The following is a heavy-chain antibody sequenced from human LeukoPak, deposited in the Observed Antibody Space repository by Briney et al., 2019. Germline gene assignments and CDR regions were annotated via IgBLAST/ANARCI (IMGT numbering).Heavy chain of an antibody. Sequence: SVKVSCKASGGTFSSYAISWVRQAPGQGLEWMGGIIPIFGTANYAQKFQGRVTITADESTSTAYMELSSLRSEDTAVYYCARPSYGDYHYYYYYGMDVWGQGTTVTVSS. D-gene: IGHD4-17*01. CDR1: GGTFSSYA. CDR3: ARPSYGDYHYYYYYGMDV. V-gene: IGHV1-69*13. J-gene: IGHJ6*02. CDR2: IIPIFGTA.